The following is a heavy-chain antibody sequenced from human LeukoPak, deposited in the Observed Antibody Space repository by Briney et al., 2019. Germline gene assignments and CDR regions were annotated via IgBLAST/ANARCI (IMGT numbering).Heavy chain of an antibody. J-gene: IGHJ4*02. Sequence: PSETLSLTCTVSGGSISSGGYYWRWIRQRPGKGLEWIGYIYYSGSTYYNPSLKSRVTISVDTSKNQFSLKLSSVTAADTAVYYCAREGFSTIDYWGQGTLVTVSS. D-gene: IGHD1-1*01. CDR3: AREGFSTIDY. CDR2: IYYSGST. CDR1: GGSISSGGYY. V-gene: IGHV4-31*03.